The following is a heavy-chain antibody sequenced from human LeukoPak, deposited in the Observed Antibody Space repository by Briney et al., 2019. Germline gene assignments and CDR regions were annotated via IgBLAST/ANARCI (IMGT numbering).Heavy chain of an antibody. D-gene: IGHD5-12*01. CDR3: VRDGGVSGYDLLDY. CDR2: INQDGSEE. J-gene: IGHJ4*02. CDR1: GFTFSRYG. Sequence: GGXLRLSCAASGFTFSRYGMNWVRQAPGKGLEWVAHINQDGSEEHYMDSVKARFIISRDNAKNSLSLQMDSLRAEDTAVYYCVRDGGVSGYDLLDYWGQGTLVTVSS. V-gene: IGHV3-7*01.